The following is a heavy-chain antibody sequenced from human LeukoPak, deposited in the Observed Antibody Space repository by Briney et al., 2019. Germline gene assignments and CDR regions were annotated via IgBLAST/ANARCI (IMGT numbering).Heavy chain of an antibody. V-gene: IGHV3-48*03. J-gene: IGHJ6*04. D-gene: IGHD5-18*01. CDR3: ARGHNGYSYYYYGIDV. Sequence: GGSLRLSCAASGFTFSSYEMNWVRQAPGKGLEWVSYISSSGSTIYYADSVKGRFTISRDNAKNSLYLQMNSLRAEDTAVYYCARGHNGYSYYYYGIDVWGKGTTVTVSS. CDR2: ISSSGSTI. CDR1: GFTFSSYE.